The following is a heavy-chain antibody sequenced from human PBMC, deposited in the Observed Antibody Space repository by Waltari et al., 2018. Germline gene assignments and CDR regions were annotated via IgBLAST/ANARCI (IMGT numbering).Heavy chain of an antibody. Sequence: QVQLQESGPGLVKPSQTLSLTCNVSGGSISGGAYYWSWIRQPAGKGLEWIGRIYASGTTKYNPSLKSQVTISVDTSKNQFFLKLRSVTAADTAVYYCARELGNFDSWGQGTLVTVSS. D-gene: IGHD7-27*01. CDR3: ARELGNFDS. CDR1: GGSISGGAYY. J-gene: IGHJ4*02. V-gene: IGHV4-61*02. CDR2: IYASGTT.